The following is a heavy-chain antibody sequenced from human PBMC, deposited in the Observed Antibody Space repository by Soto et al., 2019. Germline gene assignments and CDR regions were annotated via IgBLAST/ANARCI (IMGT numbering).Heavy chain of an antibody. V-gene: IGHV3-49*03. J-gene: IGHJ3*02. CDR2: IRSKAYGGTT. CDR1: GFTLGDYA. CDR3: TRVGLEIVLMVYDAFEI. Sequence: GGSLRLSCTASGFTLGDYAMSWFRQAPGKGLEWVGFIRSKAYGGTTEYAASLKGRFTISRDDSKSIAYPQMNSLKTEDTAVYYCTRVGLEIVLMVYDAFEIWGKGTMVT. D-gene: IGHD2-8*01.